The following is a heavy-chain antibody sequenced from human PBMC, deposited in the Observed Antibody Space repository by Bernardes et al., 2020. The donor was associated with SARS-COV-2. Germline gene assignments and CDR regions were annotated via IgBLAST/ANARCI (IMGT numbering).Heavy chain of an antibody. Sequence: GSLRLSCAASGFNFNMYAMTWVRQAPGKGLQWVSSIGGRGLNTFYAAAVKGRFTTSRDNSKNTLFLEMNSLEAEDTALYFCARVLGVAHNYNSLDVWGAGTTVVVSS. V-gene: IGHV3-23*01. CDR1: GFNFNMYA. CDR2: IGGRGLNT. CDR3: ARVLGVAHNYNSLDV. J-gene: IGHJ6*02. D-gene: IGHD3-3*01.